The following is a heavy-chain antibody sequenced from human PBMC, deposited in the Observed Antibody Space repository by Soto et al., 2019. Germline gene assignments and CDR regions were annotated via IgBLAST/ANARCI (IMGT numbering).Heavy chain of an antibody. D-gene: IGHD3-22*01. CDR3: AKETLTTIGYFYYGMDV. J-gene: IGHJ6*02. Sequence: EVQLLDSGGGVVQPGGSLRLSCAASGFTFTNYAMNWVRQAPGEGLEWVSAIVGSGSSTYYADSVKGRFTVSRDNSKNTLYLQINSLRVEDTAIYYCAKETLTTIGYFYYGMDVWGQGTTVTVSS. CDR1: GFTFTNYA. V-gene: IGHV3-23*01. CDR2: IVGSGSST.